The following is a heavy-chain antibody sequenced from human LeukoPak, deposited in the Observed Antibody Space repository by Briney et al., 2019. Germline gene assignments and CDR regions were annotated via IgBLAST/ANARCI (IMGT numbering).Heavy chain of an antibody. CDR2: ISYDGSNK. CDR1: GFTFSSYA. D-gene: IGHD6-19*01. J-gene: IGHJ4*02. Sequence: GGSLRLSCAASGFTFSSYAMHWVRQAPGKGLEWVAVISYDGSNKYYADSVKGRFTISRDNSKNTLYLQMNSLRAEDTAVYYCARPRSSGWFAYFDYWGQGTLVTVSS. V-gene: IGHV3-30-3*01. CDR3: ARPRSSGWFAYFDY.